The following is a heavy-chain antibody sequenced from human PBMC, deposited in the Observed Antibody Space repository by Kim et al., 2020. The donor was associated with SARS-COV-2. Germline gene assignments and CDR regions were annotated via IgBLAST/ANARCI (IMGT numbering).Heavy chain of an antibody. Sequence: GGSLRLSCAASGFTVSSNYMSWVRQAPGKGLEWVSVIYSGGSTYYADSVKGRFTISRDNSKNTLYLQMNSLRAEDTAVYYCARDRGFGELFQHYYYGMDVWGQGTTVTVSS. J-gene: IGHJ6*02. V-gene: IGHV3-53*01. CDR3: ARDRGFGELFQHYYYGMDV. D-gene: IGHD3-10*01. CDR1: GFTVSSNY. CDR2: IYSGGST.